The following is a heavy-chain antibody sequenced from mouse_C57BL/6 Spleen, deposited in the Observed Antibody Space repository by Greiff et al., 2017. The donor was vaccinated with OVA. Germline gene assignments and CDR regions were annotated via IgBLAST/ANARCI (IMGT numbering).Heavy chain of an antibody. CDR2: LSSGSSAI. V-gene: IGHV5-17*01. D-gene: IGHD1-1*01. CDR3: AKGDYGHWYFDV. Sequence: EVLLVESGGGLVKPGGSLKLSCAASGFTFSDYVMHWVRQAPEQGLEWVAYLSSGSSAIHYADPVKGRFTISRDNAKNTLFLQMTRLRYEDTAMYYCAKGDYGHWYFDVWGTGTTVTVSS. CDR1: GFTFSDYV. J-gene: IGHJ1*03.